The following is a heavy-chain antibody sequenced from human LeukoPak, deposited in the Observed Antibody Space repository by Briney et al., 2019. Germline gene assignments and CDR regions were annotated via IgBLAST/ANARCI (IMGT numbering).Heavy chain of an antibody. J-gene: IGHJ4*02. CDR1: GFTFDDYA. D-gene: IGHD3-9*01. Sequence: GRSLRLSCAASGFTFDDYAMHWVRQAPGKGLEWVSGISWNSGSIGYADSVKGRFTVSRDNAKNSLYLQMNSLRTEDTALYYCAKALKDYGYDLLTGYPTFDYWGQGTLVTVSS. CDR3: AKALKDYGYDLLTGYPTFDY. V-gene: IGHV3-9*01. CDR2: ISWNSGSI.